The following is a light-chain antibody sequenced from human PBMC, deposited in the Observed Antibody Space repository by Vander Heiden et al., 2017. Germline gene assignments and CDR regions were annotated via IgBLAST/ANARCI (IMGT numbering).Light chain of an antibody. V-gene: IGLV3-19*01. CDR1: SLRSYY. Sequence: SSELTQDPAVSVALGQPVRLTCQGDSLRSYYASWYQQKPGQAPVLVIYGKNNRPSGIPDRFSGSSSGNTAALTITGAQAEDEADYYCNSRDSSGNHMGVFGGGTKLTVL. J-gene: IGLJ3*02. CDR2: GKN. CDR3: NSRDSSGNHMGV.